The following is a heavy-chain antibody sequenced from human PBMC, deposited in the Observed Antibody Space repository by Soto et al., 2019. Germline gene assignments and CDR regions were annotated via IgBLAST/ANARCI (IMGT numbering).Heavy chain of an antibody. CDR1: GFSLSTSGVG. CDR2: IYWDDDK. CDR3: STRPPYCSGGSCYSGFYY. Sequence: QITLKESGPTLVKPTQTLTLTCTFSGFSLSTSGVGVGWIRQPPGKALEWLALIYWDDDKRYSPSLKSRLTIHKDPSKNPVVLKMTHMDPVDTTTNYCSTRPPYCSGGSCYSGFYYWGQGTLVTVSS. J-gene: IGHJ4*02. V-gene: IGHV2-5*02. D-gene: IGHD2-15*01.